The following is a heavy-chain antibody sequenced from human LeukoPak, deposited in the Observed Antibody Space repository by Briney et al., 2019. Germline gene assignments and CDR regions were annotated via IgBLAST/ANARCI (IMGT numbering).Heavy chain of an antibody. V-gene: IGHV4-4*07. CDR1: GGSFSSYY. Sequence: PSETLSLTCTVSGGSFSSYYWTWLRQPAGKGLEWIGRNSGTTNYSPSLESRVTMSLDTSKNRFSLSLSSVTAADTAVYYCARDRLGATGHWRIDVWGRGTLVTVSS. J-gene: IGHJ2*01. D-gene: IGHD1-26*01. CDR2: NSGTT. CDR3: ARDRLGATGHWRIDV.